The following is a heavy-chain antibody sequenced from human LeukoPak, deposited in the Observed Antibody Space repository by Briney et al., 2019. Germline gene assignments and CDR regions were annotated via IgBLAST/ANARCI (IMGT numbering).Heavy chain of an antibody. Sequence: SETLSLTCTVSGGSVSSGSDFWGWLRQPPGRGLEWIGSIYRSGNTYYNPSLKSRVTTSVGTSRNQFSLKLNSVTAADTAVYYCAKPAYGSESYFFDYWGQGTLVTVSS. CDR1: GGSVSSGSDF. CDR3: AKPAYGSESYFFDY. D-gene: IGHD3-10*01. J-gene: IGHJ4*02. CDR2: IYRSGNT. V-gene: IGHV4-39*01.